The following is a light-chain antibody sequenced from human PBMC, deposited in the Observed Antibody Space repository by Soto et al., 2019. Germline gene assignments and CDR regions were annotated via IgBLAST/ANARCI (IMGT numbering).Light chain of an antibody. CDR1: SSDVGGYNY. J-gene: IGLJ1*01. V-gene: IGLV2-14*03. CDR3: TSNKISNTPRIV. CDR2: DGS. Sequence: QSVLTQPASVSGSPGQSITISCTGTSSDVGGYNYVSCNKHHPGKTPKLLIFDGSHLPSGASNRFSGSRSGNTASLTITERQPEGEADESSTSNKISNTPRIVFRTGTKVPVL.